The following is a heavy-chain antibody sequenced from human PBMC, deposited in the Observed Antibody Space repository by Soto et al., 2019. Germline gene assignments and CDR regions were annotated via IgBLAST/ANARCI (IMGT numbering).Heavy chain of an antibody. D-gene: IGHD2-2*01. V-gene: IGHV5-51*03. Sequence: GGSLKISCKGFCYKFTRYRLGWVGQMPGKGLGWMGIIYPGDSDTRYSPSFQGQVTISADKSISTAYLQWSSLKASDTAMYYCATPVERDAFDIWGQGTMVTVSS. CDR3: ATPVERDAFDI. CDR1: CYKFTRYR. CDR2: IYPGDSDT. J-gene: IGHJ3*02.